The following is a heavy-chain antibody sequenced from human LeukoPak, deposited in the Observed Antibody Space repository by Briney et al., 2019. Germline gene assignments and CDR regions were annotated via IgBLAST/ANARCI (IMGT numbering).Heavy chain of an antibody. J-gene: IGHJ4*02. CDR1: GFTFSSYD. CDR2: ISSSGSTK. CDR3: AREGNSYGDNFFDQ. Sequence: AGSLRLSCAVSGFTFSSYDMNWVRQAPGKGLEWVSYISSSGSTKYYADSVKGRFSIYRDNAKNSLFLQMNSLRAEDTAVYYCAREGNSYGDNFFDQGGEGTRVTVSS. D-gene: IGHD5-18*01. V-gene: IGHV3-48*03.